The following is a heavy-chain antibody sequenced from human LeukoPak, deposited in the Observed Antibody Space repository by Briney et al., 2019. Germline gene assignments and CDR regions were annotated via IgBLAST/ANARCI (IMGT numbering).Heavy chain of an antibody. V-gene: IGHV3-23*01. D-gene: IGHD3-22*01. J-gene: IGHJ4*02. CDR1: GFTFSNYA. CDR3: AKYPPDYYDSSGN. CDR2: ISGSGGST. Sequence: GGSLRLSCAASGFTFSNYAMTWVGQAPGKGLEWGSAISGSGGSTNYADSVKGRFTISRDNSKKTLYLQMNSLRAEDTAVYYCAKYPPDYYDSSGNWGQGTLVTVSS.